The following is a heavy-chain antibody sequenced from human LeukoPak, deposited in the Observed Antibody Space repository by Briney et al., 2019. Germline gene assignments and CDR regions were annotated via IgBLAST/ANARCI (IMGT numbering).Heavy chain of an antibody. CDR3: ATLYNYDSSGYD. J-gene: IGHJ4*02. Sequence: ASVKVSCKVSGYTLTELSMHWVRQAPGKGLEWMGGFDPEDGETIYAQKFQGRVTMTEDTSTDTAYMELSSLRSEDTAVSYCATLYNYDSSGYDWGQGTLVTVSS. V-gene: IGHV1-24*01. CDR2: FDPEDGET. D-gene: IGHD3-22*01. CDR1: GYTLTELS.